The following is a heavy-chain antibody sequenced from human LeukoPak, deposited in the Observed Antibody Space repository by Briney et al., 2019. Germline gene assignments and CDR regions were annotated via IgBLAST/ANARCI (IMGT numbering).Heavy chain of an antibody. CDR2: ISYDGSNK. V-gene: IGHV3-30*04. CDR3: ARENYDFWSGYYSSDNSYYLDV. Sequence: PGGSLRLSCVASGFTFSSYAMHWVRQAPGKGLEWVAVISYDGSNKYYADSVKGRFTISRDNSKNTLYLQMNSLRAEDTAVYYCARENYDFWSGYYSSDNSYYLDVWGKGTTVIVSS. J-gene: IGHJ6*03. CDR1: GFTFSSYA. D-gene: IGHD3-3*01.